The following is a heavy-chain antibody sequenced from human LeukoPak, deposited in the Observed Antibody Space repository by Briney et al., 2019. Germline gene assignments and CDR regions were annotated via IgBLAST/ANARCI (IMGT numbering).Heavy chain of an antibody. CDR2: IYTSGST. CDR3: AGSGSYAPVDY. CDR1: GGSINSYY. J-gene: IGHJ4*02. V-gene: IGHV4-4*07. Sequence: SETLSLTCTVSGGSINSYYWSWIRQPAGKGLEWIGRIYTSGSTNYNPSLKSRVTMSVDTSKNHFSLKLGSVTAADTAVYYCAGSGSYAPVDYWGQVTLVTVSS. D-gene: IGHD1-26*01.